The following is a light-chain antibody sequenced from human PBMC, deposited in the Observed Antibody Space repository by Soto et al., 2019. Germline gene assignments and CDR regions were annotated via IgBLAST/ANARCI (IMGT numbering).Light chain of an antibody. CDR2: DNN. CDR1: GSNIGNNY. V-gene: IGLV1-51*01. Sequence: QSVLTQPPSVSAAPGQKVTISCSGGGSNIGNNYVSWYQQLPGTAPKLLIYDNNRRPSGIPDRFSGSKSGTSATLGITGLQAEDEADYHCQSYDSSLSGEVFGTGTKVTVL. CDR3: QSYDSSLSGEV. J-gene: IGLJ1*01.